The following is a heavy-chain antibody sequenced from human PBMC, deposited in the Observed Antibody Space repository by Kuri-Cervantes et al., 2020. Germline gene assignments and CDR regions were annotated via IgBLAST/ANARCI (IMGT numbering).Heavy chain of an antibody. V-gene: IGHV4-38-2*01. CDR1: GYSISSGYY. D-gene: IGHD6-19*01. CDR3: ARFGYSSGWYENWFDP. Sequence: SETLSLTCAVSGYSISSGYYWGWIRQPPGKGLEWIGSIYHSGSTYYNPSLKSRVTISVDTSKNQFSLKLSSATAADTAVYYCARFGYSSGWYENWFDPWGQGTLVTVSS. CDR2: IYHSGST. J-gene: IGHJ5*02.